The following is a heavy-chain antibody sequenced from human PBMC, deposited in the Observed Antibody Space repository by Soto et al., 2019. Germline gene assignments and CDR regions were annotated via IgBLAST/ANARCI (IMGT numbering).Heavy chain of an antibody. Sequence: EFMKMSYKGSGYSFTSYWIGWVRQIPGKGLEWMGIIYPGDSDTRYSPSFQGQVTISADKSISTAYLQWSSLKASDTAMYYCARQGPSGYKFVDIWGQGTMVTVSS. V-gene: IGHV5-51*01. D-gene: IGHD5-12*01. J-gene: IGHJ3*02. CDR2: IYPGDSDT. CDR3: ARQGPSGYKFVDI. CDR1: GYSFTSYW.